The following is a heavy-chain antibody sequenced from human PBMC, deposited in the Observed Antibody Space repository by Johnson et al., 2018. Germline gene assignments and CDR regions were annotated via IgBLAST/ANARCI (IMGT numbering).Heavy chain of an antibody. CDR2: ITNDGTTT. D-gene: IGHD4-17*01. V-gene: IGHV3-11*04. Sequence: QVQLVQSGGALVKPGGSLRLSCTASGFIFSDYQMSWIRQAPGKGLEWVSYITNDGTTTHFAVSVRGRVTTSRDNAKNSLYLHMNSLSAEDMAVYYWARSVAFDLWGQGTMVTIAS. CDR1: GFIFSDYQ. J-gene: IGHJ3*01. CDR3: ARSVAFDL.